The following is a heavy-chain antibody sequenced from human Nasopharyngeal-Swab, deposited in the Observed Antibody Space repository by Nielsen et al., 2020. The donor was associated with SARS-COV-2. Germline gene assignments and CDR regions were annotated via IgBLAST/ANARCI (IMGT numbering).Heavy chain of an antibody. Sequence: ASVKVSCKVSGYTLSELSMHWVRQAPGKGLEWMGGFDLEDGERMYAQKFQGRVTMTEDTSTDTAYMELSSLKSQDTALYYCTTWYSGDPDYWGQGTLVTVSS. J-gene: IGHJ4*02. CDR2: FDLEDGER. CDR1: GYTLSELS. D-gene: IGHD7-27*01. CDR3: TTWYSGDPDY. V-gene: IGHV1-24*01.